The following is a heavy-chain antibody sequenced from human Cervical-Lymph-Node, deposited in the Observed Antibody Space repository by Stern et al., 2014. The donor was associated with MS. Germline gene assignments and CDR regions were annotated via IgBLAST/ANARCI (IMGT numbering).Heavy chain of an antibody. Sequence: VQLVESGPGLVKPSETLSLTCTVSGGSLRSYYWNWIRQAPGKGLEWLGFIYHTGSVNYNPSLSSRVAMSVDTSKNQFSLTVSSVTAADTAVYYCAREGEYCSGSRCYPFLDYWGQGTLVTVPS. CDR2: IYHTGSV. CDR1: GGSLRSYY. V-gene: IGHV4-59*01. D-gene: IGHD2-15*01. CDR3: AREGEYCSGSRCYPFLDY. J-gene: IGHJ4*02.